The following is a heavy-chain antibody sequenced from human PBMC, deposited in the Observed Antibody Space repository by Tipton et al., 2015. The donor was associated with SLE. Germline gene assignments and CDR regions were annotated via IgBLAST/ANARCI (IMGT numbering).Heavy chain of an antibody. D-gene: IGHD1-26*01. Sequence: SLRLSCAASGFTFSSYGMHWVRQAPGKGLEWVAVIWYDGSNKYYADSVKGRFTISRDNSKNTLYLQMNSLRAEDTVVYYGAKDGGSYHYYGMDVWGQGTTVTVSS. J-gene: IGHJ6*02. V-gene: IGHV3-30*18. CDR3: AKDGGSYHYYGMDV. CDR1: GFTFSSYG. CDR2: IWYDGSNK.